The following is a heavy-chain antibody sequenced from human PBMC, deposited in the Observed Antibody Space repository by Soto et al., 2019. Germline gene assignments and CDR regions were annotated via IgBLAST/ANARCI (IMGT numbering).Heavy chain of an antibody. D-gene: IGHD7-27*01. CDR1: GYSISSGYY. V-gene: IGHV4-38-2*02. CDR3: ARDQAEEFWAPTDFQH. J-gene: IGHJ1*01. CDR2: IYHSGST. Sequence: SENLSLTCAVSGYSISSGYYWGWIRQPPGKGLEWIGSIYHSGSTYYNPSLQSRVTISVDTSKNQFSLKLSSVTAADTAVYYCARDQAEEFWAPTDFQHWGQGTLVTVSS.